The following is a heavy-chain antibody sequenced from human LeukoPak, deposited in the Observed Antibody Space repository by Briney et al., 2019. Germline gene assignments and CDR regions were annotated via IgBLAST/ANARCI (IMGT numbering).Heavy chain of an antibody. CDR2: ISGSGGST. CDR1: GFTFSSYS. V-gene: IGHV3-23*01. Sequence: GGSLRLSCAASGFTFSSYSMNWVRQAPGKGLEWVSAISGSGGSTYYADSVKGRFTISRDNSKNTLYLQMNSLRAEDTAVYYCAKARVDYYDSSGYFKYWGQGTLVTVSS. D-gene: IGHD3-22*01. CDR3: AKARVDYYDSSGYFKY. J-gene: IGHJ4*02.